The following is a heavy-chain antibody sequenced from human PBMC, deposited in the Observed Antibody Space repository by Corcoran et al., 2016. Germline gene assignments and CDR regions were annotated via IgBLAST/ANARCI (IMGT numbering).Heavy chain of an antibody. D-gene: IGHD6-13*01. CDR3: ARDSQQLHTLPYYYYGMDV. V-gene: IGHV1-2*02. CDR1: GYTFTGYY. Sequence: QVQLVQSGAEVKKPGASVKVSCKASGYTFTGYYMHWVRQAPGQGLEWMGWINPNSGGTNYAQKFQGRVTMTRDTSISTAYMELSRLRSDDTAVYYCARDSQQLHTLPYYYYGMDVWGQGTTVTVSS. J-gene: IGHJ6*02. CDR2: INPNSGGT.